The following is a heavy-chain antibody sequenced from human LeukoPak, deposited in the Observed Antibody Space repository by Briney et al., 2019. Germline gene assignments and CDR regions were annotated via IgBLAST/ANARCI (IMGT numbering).Heavy chain of an antibody. D-gene: IGHD4-17*01. J-gene: IGHJ5*02. CDR3: ARAGGYGDYGDWFDP. CDR1: GFTFSSYA. V-gene: IGHV3-23*01. Sequence: GGSLRLSCAASGFTFSSYAMSWVRRAPGKGLEWVSAISGSGGSTYYADSVKGRFTISRDNSKNTLYLQMNSLRAEDTAVYYCARAGGYGDYGDWFDPWGQGTLVTVSS. CDR2: ISGSGGST.